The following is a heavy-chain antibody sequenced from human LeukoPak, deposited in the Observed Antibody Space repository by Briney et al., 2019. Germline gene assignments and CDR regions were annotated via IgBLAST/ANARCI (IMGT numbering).Heavy chain of an antibody. CDR1: GYTFTSYY. Sequence: GASVKVSCKASGYTFTSYYMHWVRQAPGQGLEWMGIINPSGGSTSYAQKFQGRVTMTRDMSTSTVYMELSSLRSEDTAVYYCARSPRPDSSGPYTYYFDYWGQGTLVTVSS. J-gene: IGHJ4*02. CDR2: INPSGGST. CDR3: ARSPRPDSSGPYTYYFDY. V-gene: IGHV1-46*01. D-gene: IGHD6-19*01.